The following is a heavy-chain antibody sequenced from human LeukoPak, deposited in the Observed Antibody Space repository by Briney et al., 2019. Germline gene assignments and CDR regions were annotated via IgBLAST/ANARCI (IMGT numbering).Heavy chain of an antibody. D-gene: IGHD2-21*01. CDR2: IYYSGST. J-gene: IGHJ4*02. Sequence: SETLPLTCTVSGGSISSSSYYWGWIRQPPGKGLEWIGSIYYSGSTYYNPSLKSRVTISVDTSKNQFSLKLSSVTAADTAVYYCAITYCGGDCYQGAYFDYWGQGTLVTVSS. V-gene: IGHV4-39*01. CDR3: AITYCGGDCYQGAYFDY. CDR1: GGSISSSSYY.